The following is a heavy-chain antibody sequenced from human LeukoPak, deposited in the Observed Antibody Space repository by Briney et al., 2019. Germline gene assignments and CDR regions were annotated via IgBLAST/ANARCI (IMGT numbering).Heavy chain of an antibody. CDR1: GFTLSSYE. V-gene: IGHV3-23*01. J-gene: IGHJ1*01. D-gene: IGHD6-19*01. CDR3: TRNSGWYGLS. Sequence: GGSLRLSCTAFGFTLSSYEMSWIRQAPGKGLEWVSSIDYSGGSTYYADSVKGRFTISRDNSKNTLYLQLNSLRGDDTAVYYCTRNSGWYGLSWGQGTLVTVSS. CDR2: IDYSGGST.